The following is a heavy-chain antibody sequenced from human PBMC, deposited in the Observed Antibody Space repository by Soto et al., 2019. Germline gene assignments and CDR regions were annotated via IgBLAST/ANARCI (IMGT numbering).Heavy chain of an antibody. CDR1: GFTFSSYE. CDR2: ISSSGTTI. J-gene: IGHJ5*02. Sequence: EVQLVESGGGLVQPGGSLRLSCAASGFTFSSYEMNWVRQAPGKGLEWVSYISSSGTTIYYADSVKGRFTISRDNAKNSLYLQMNSQRAEDTAVYHCASRHCSSASCYLPFDPWGQGTLVTVSS. CDR3: ASRHCSSASCYLPFDP. D-gene: IGHD2-2*01. V-gene: IGHV3-48*03.